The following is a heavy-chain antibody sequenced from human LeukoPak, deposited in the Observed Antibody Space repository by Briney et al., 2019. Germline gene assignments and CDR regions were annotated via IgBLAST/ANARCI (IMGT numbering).Heavy chain of an antibody. D-gene: IGHD1-14*01. V-gene: IGHV4-30-4*08. CDR3: ARGAPEDAFDI. CDR2: IYYSGST. CDR1: GGSISSGDYY. Sequence: SETLSLTCTVSGGSISSGDYYWSWICQPPGKGLEWIGYIYYSGSTYYNPSLKSRVTISVDTSKNQFSLKLSSVTAADTAVYYCARGAPEDAFDIWGQGTMVTVSS. J-gene: IGHJ3*02.